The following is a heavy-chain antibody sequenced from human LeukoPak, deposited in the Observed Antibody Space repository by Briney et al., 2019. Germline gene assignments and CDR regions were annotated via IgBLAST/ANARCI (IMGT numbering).Heavy chain of an antibody. CDR1: GFTFTSNA. CDR2: VTGTGGTT. V-gene: IGHV3-23*01. D-gene: IGHD3-10*01. CDR3: AEDYYGSGSSYTDAFDI. Sequence: GGSLRLSCVASGFTFTSNAMTWVRQAPGKGLEWVATVTGTGGTTFYADSLKGRFTISRDNSKDTVYLQMNSLRVEDTAIYYCAEDYYGSGSSYTDAFDIWGQGTMVTVSS. J-gene: IGHJ3*02.